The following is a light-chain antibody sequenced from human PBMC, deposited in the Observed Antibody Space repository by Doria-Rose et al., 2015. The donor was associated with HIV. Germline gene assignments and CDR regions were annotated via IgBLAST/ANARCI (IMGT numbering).Light chain of an antibody. Sequence: DIRVTQSPESLGMSLGERATLNCKSNQSLLYTSKNYLAWYQQKPGQPPKLLSYWASTRQYGVPARFSGSGSGTDFTLTISSLEAEDVAVYYCQQYYDTPSFGPGTTVDIK. CDR1: QSLLYTSKNY. V-gene: IGKV4-1*01. CDR3: QQYYDTPS. CDR2: WAS. J-gene: IGKJ3*01.